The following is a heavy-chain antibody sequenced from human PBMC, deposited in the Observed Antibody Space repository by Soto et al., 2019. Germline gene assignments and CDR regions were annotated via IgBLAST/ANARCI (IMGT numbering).Heavy chain of an antibody. Sequence: TLSLTCAVYGGSFSGYYWSWIRQPPGKGLEWIGEINHSGSTNYNPSLKSRVTISVDTSKNQFSLKLSSVTAADTAVYYCARGKSVDTAMVIDYWGQGTLVTVSS. CDR2: INHSGST. J-gene: IGHJ4*02. V-gene: IGHV4-34*01. D-gene: IGHD5-18*01. CDR3: ARGKSVDTAMVIDY. CDR1: GGSFSGYY.